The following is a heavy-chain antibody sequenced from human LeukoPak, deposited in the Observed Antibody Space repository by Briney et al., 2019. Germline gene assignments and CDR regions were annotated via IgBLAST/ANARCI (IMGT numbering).Heavy chain of an antibody. V-gene: IGHV4-31*03. J-gene: IGHJ4*02. D-gene: IGHD5-18*01. CDR2: IYYSGST. Sequence: SETLSLTCTVSGGSISSGDYHWSWIRQHPGKGLEWIGYIYYSGSTYYNPSLKSRVTISVDTSKNQFSLKLSSVTAADTAVYYCARGGYSYGHRFDYWGQGTLVTVSS. CDR1: GGSISSGDYH. CDR3: ARGGYSYGHRFDY.